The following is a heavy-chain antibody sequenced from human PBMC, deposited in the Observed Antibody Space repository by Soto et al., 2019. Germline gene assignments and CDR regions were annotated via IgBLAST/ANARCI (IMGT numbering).Heavy chain of an antibody. CDR3: IIAAPGSRWFDP. V-gene: IGHV4-39*03. CDR2: IYYGGIT. J-gene: IGHJ5*02. CDR1: GGSINSSIFY. Sequence: ASETLSLTYTVSGGSINSSIFYWGWIRQPPGKGLEWIGSIYYGGITYYNPSLKSRVTISVDTSKNQFSLKLNSVTVADTAIFYCIIAAPGSRWFDPWGQGTLVTVSS. D-gene: IGHD6-13*01.